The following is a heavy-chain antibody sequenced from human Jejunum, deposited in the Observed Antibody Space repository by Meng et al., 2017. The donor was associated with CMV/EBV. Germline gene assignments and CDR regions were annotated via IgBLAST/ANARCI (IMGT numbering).Heavy chain of an antibody. CDR2: SNWSSAGT. D-gene: IGHD3-22*01. CDR3: AGIGDSSGYAKIDY. Sequence: GFSFDDYGMTWVRQAPGKGLEWVSGSNWSSAGTYYADSVKGRFTISRDNAKNSLYLQMNSLRDEDTALYYCAGIGDSSGYAKIDYWGQGTLVTVSS. CDR1: GFSFDDYG. J-gene: IGHJ4*02. V-gene: IGHV3-20*03.